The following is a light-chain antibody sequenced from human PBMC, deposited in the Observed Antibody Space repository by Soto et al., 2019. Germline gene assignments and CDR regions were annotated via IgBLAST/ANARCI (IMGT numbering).Light chain of an antibody. CDR3: QQYNSYPYT. CDR1: QSVSSN. Sequence: EIVMTQSPGTLSVSPGERATLSCRASQSVSSNLAWYQQKPGQAPRLLIYGASTRATGIPARFSGSGSGTEFTLTISSLQSEDFAVYYCQQYNSYPYTFGQGTKLEIK. CDR2: GAS. J-gene: IGKJ2*01. V-gene: IGKV3-15*01.